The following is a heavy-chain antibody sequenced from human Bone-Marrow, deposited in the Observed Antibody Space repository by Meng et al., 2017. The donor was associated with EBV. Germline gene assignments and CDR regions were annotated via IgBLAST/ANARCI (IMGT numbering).Heavy chain of an antibody. CDR2: ISGPGSSV. CDR1: GCTFSDYY. CDR3: ARGEQWLRHYYFDH. Sequence: VQLVESRGGLVKAGGSLKLSCSASGCTFSDYYMTWIRQAPGKGLEWVSYISGPGSSVYFADSVRGRFTISRDNAKNSLYLQMNSLRAEDTAVYYCARGEQWLRHYYFDHWGQGTLVTVSS. V-gene: IGHV3-11*01. J-gene: IGHJ4*02. D-gene: IGHD6-19*01.